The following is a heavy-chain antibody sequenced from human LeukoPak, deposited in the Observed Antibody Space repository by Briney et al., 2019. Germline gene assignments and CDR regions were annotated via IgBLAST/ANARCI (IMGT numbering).Heavy chain of an antibody. J-gene: IGHJ4*02. V-gene: IGHV3-30*02. D-gene: IGHD1-26*01. Sequence: GGPLRLSCAASGFTFSSYAMYWVRQAPGKGLEWVAFIRYDGNKKYYADSVKGRFTISRDNSRNTVYLQMNSLTSEDTAVYYCAKLLLETGGIGEEFDYWGQGTLVTVSS. CDR3: AKLLLETGGIGEEFDY. CDR1: GFTFSSYA. CDR2: IRYDGNKK.